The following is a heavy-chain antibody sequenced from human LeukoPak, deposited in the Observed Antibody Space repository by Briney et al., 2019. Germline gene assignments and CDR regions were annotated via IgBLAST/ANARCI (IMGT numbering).Heavy chain of an antibody. Sequence: QPSETLSLTCTVSGGSISSSGDYWGWIRQPPGKGLEWIGSVYYSGSTYYNPSLKSRVTLSVDTSKNQFSLKLNSMTAADTAVYYCARFPGLHGSGSFIDYWGPGTLVTVSS. V-gene: IGHV4-39*01. J-gene: IGHJ4*02. CDR1: GGSISSSGDY. CDR2: VYYSGST. D-gene: IGHD3-10*01. CDR3: ARFPGLHGSGSFIDY.